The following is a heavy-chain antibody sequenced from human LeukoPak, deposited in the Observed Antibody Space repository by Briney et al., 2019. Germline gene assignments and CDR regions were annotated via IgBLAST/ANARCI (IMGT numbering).Heavy chain of an antibody. D-gene: IGHD3-10*01. Sequence: PGGSPRLSCAASGFTSSDYYMSWIRQAPGKGLEWVSYISSSSSYTNYADSVKCRFTISRDNAKNSLYLQMNSLRAEDTAVYYCARVPRITMVRGVIMAYYFDYWGQGTLVTVSS. CDR3: ARVPRITMVRGVIMAYYFDY. J-gene: IGHJ4*02. CDR2: ISSSSSYT. V-gene: IGHV3-11*05. CDR1: GFTSSDYY.